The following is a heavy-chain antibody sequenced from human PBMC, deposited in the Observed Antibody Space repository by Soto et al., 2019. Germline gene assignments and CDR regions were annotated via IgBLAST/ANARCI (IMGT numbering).Heavy chain of an antibody. CDR1: GFTFSSYS. CDR3: ARDPVPFWSGYSYYYYYYMDV. J-gene: IGHJ6*03. CDR2: ISSSSSYI. D-gene: IGHD3-3*01. Sequence: GGSLRLSCAASGFTFSSYSMNWVRQAPGKGLEWVSSISSSSSYIYYADSVKGRFTISRDNAKNSLYLQMNSLRAEDTAVYYCARDPVPFWSGYSYYYYYYMDVWGKGTTVTVSS. V-gene: IGHV3-21*01.